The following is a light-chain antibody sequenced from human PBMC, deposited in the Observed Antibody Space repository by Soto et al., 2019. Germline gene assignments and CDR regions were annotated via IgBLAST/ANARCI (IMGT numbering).Light chain of an antibody. CDR1: QSVSSSY. CDR3: QQYGSTPRT. V-gene: IGKV3-20*01. CDR2: DAS. Sequence: EIVLTQSPATLSLSPGERATLSCMASQSVSSSYLAWYQQKPGQAPRLLIYDASRRATGIPDRFSGSGSGTDFTLTISRLEPEDFAVYYCQQYGSTPRTFGQGTKVDIK. J-gene: IGKJ1*01.